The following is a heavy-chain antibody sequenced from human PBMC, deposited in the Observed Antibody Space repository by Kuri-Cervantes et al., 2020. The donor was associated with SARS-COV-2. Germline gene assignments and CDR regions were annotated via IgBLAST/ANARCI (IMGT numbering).Heavy chain of an antibody. D-gene: IGHD6-19*01. V-gene: IGHV1-69*10. CDR2: IIPILRTA. J-gene: IGHJ6*02. CDR3: ARGEGLEAVAETDNFGMAV. CDR1: GGTFSSYA. Sequence: SVKVSCKASGGTFSSYAISWVRQAPGQGPEWMGGIIPILRTANYAQKFQGRVTITADKSTSTAYMELRSLRPEDTAVYYCARGEGLEAVAETDNFGMAVWGQGTTVTVSS.